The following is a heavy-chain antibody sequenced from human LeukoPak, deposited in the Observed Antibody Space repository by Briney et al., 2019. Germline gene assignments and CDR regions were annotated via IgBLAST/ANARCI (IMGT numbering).Heavy chain of an antibody. CDR2: IYHSGTT. Sequence: PGGSLRLSCTASGFSFGSYWMSWVRQAPGKGLEWIGEIYHSGTTNYNPSLKSRVTISVDKSKNHFSLSLSSVTAADTAVYYCANGGYGSGSLGYWGQGTLVTVSS. CDR3: ANGGYGSGSLGY. CDR1: GFSFGSYW. J-gene: IGHJ4*02. D-gene: IGHD3-10*01. V-gene: IGHV4-4*02.